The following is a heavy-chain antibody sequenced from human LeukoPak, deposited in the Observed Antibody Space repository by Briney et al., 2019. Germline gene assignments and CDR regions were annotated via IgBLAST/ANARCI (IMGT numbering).Heavy chain of an antibody. J-gene: IGHJ4*01. V-gene: IGHV3-23*01. D-gene: IGHD3-3*01. CDR1: GFNFNAYA. CDR3: AKGPYYTFWSGGDY. Sequence: PGGSLTISCAASGFNFNAYAMTWVRQAPGKGLQWVSSISKNGKTTFYTDSVKGRFTISRDNSKDTLHLQMDSLRAEDTAVYYCAKGPYYTFWSGGDYWGQGTLVTVSS. CDR2: ISKNGKTT.